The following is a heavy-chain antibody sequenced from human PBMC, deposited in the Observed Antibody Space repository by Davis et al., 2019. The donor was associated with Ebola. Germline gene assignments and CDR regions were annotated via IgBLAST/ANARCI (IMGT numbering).Heavy chain of an antibody. V-gene: IGHV4-61*08. CDR3: ARLTLASVPDVVDH. D-gene: IGHD3-3*02. J-gene: IGHJ4*02. Sequence: MPSETLSLTCTVSGASIYSADYYWSWIRQPPGKGLEWIGYIYYSGSTNYNPSLKSRVTISVDTSKNQFSLKVTSVTAADTAVYYCARLTLASVPDVVDHWGQGSLVTVSP. CDR2: IYYSGST. CDR1: GASIYSADYY.